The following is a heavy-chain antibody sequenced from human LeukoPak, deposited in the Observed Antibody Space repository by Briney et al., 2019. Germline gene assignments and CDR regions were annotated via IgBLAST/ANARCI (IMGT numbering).Heavy chain of an antibody. CDR1: GFTFSSYA. CDR3: ARDFRIAVAGEGYGMDV. Sequence: PGGSLRLSCAASGFTFSSYAMHWVRQAPGKGLEWVAVISYDGSNKYYADSVKGRFTISRDNSKNTLYLQMNSLRAEDTAVYYCARDFRIAVAGEGYGMDVWGQGTTVTVSS. V-gene: IGHV3-30*14. CDR2: ISYDGSNK. J-gene: IGHJ6*02. D-gene: IGHD6-19*01.